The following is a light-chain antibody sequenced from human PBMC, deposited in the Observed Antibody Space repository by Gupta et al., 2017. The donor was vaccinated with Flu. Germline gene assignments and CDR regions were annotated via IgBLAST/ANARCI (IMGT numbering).Light chain of an antibody. V-gene: IGLV2-14*01. J-gene: IGLJ3*02. CDR1: SNDVGGYNF. CDR2: EVR. CDR3: FSYPTSDTLV. Sequence: QSALTQPASVAGSPGQSITISCTGTSNDVGGYNFVSWYQQHPGTAPRLFIYEVRNRPSGASHRFSASKSCTTTSLTISCLQAAADGNYYCFSYPTSDTLVFGGGTNLTVL.